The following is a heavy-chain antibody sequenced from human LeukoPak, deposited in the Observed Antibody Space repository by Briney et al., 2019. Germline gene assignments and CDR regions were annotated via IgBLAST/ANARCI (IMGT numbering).Heavy chain of an antibody. CDR2: INHSGST. V-gene: IGHV4-34*01. CDR3: ARGRALYYYYYYMDV. Sequence: PSEPLSLTCAVYGGSFSDYYWSWIRQPPAQRLEWIGEINHSGSTDYNPSLKSRVTISVDTSKNQFSLKLSSVSAADTAVYYCARGRALYYYYYYMDVWGKGTTVTVSS. CDR1: GGSFSDYY. J-gene: IGHJ6*03.